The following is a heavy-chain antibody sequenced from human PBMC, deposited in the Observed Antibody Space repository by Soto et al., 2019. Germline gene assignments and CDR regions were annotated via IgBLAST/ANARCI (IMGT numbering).Heavy chain of an antibody. Sequence: GGSLRLSCVASEFTFSSYEMNWVRQAPGKGLEWVSYISSSGTTIYYTDSVKGRFTISRDNAKKSLYLQMNSLRAEDTAVYYCVRFGGAAAGPGDYWGQRTLVTVS. V-gene: IGHV3-48*03. CDR2: ISSSGTTI. J-gene: IGHJ4*02. CDR3: VRFGGAAAGPGDY. CDR1: EFTFSSYE. D-gene: IGHD6-13*01.